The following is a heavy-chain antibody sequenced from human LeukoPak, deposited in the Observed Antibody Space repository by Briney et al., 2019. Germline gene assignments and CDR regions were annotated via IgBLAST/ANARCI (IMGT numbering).Heavy chain of an antibody. Sequence: GASVKVSCKVSGYTLTELSMHWVRQAPGKGLEWMGGFDPEDGETIYAQKFQGRVTMTEDTSTDTAYMELSSMRSEDTAVYYCATASDTTMVLAGDWFDPWGQGTLVTVSS. CDR1: GYTLTELS. V-gene: IGHV1-24*01. J-gene: IGHJ5*02. D-gene: IGHD5-18*01. CDR3: ATASDTTMVLAGDWFDP. CDR2: FDPEDGET.